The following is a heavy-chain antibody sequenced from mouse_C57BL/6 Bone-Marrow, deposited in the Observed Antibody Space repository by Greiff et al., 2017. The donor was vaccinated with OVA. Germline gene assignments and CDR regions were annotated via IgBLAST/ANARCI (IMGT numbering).Heavy chain of an antibody. V-gene: IGHV1-47*01. D-gene: IGHD2-1*01. CDR2: FHPYNDDT. Sequence: QVQLQQSGAELVKPGASVKMSCKASGYTFTPYPIGGVKQNHGKSLEWIGNFHPYNDDTEYNEKFKNKATLTVEKSSSTVYLELSRLTSDDSSVYYCARGGNYWYYFDYWGQGTTLTVSS. CDR1: GYTFTPYP. CDR3: ARGGNYWYYFDY. J-gene: IGHJ2*01.